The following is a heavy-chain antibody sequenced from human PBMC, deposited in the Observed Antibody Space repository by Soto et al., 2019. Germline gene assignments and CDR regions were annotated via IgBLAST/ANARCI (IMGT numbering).Heavy chain of an antibody. CDR3: ARLEGLAAISYYFDY. J-gene: IGHJ4*02. CDR2: IYYRGNT. CDR1: GDSINSDNFY. Sequence: QLQLQESGPGLVKPSETLSLTCSVSGDSINSDNFYWGWIRQPPGKGLEWVGSIYYRGNTYYNPSLKTRVTISLDKSKSQFSLMLSSVTAADSAVYFCARLEGLAAISYYFDYWGQGTLVTVSS. V-gene: IGHV4-39*01. D-gene: IGHD3-9*01.